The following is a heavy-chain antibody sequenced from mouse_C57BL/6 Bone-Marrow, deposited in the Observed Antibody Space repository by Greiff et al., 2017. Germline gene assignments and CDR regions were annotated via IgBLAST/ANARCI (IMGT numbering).Heavy chain of an antibody. J-gene: IGHJ1*03. V-gene: IGHV15-2*01. CDR2: ILPSIGRT. Sequence: QVQLQQSGSELRSPGSSVKLSCKDFDSEVFPIAYMSWVRQKPGHGFEWIGGILPSIGRTIYGEKFEDKATLDADTLSNTAYLELNSLTSEDSAIYYWARGTTVVALYWYFDVWGTGTTVTVSS. D-gene: IGHD1-1*01. CDR1: DSEVFPIAY. CDR3: ARGTTVVALYWYFDV.